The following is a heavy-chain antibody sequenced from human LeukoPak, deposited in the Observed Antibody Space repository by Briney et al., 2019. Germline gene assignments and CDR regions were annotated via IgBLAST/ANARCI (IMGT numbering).Heavy chain of an antibody. CDR2: INHSGST. J-gene: IGHJ4*02. Sequence: GSLRLSCAASGFSFSTYSMNWVRQAPGKGLEWIGEINHSGSTNYNPSLKSRVTISVDTSKNQFSLKLSSVTAADTAVYYCARGQAYDSSGYYRYWGQGTLVTVSS. CDR1: GFSFSTYS. CDR3: ARGQAYDSSGYYRY. V-gene: IGHV4-34*01. D-gene: IGHD3-22*01.